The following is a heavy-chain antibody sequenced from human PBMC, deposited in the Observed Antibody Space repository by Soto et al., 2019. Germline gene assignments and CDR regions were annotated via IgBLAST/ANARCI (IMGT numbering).Heavy chain of an antibody. CDR1: GFSLSTSGVG. CDR2: IYWDDDK. J-gene: IGHJ5*02. V-gene: IGHV2-5*02. CDR3: AHRHGQFSGITIFGVVIKTINWFDP. D-gene: IGHD3-3*01. Sequence: GSGPTLVNPTQTLTLTCTFSGFSLSTSGVGVGWIRQPPGKALEWLALIYWDDDKRYSPSLKSRLTITKDTSKNQVVLTMTNMDPVDTATYYCAHRHGQFSGITIFGVVIKTINWFDPWGQGTLVTVPQ.